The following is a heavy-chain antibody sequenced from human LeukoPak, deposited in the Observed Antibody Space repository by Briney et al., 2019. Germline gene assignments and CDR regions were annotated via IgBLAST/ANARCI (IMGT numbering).Heavy chain of an antibody. CDR1: GFTFSSNA. Sequence: GWSLRLSCAASGFTFSSNAMHWVRQSPGKGLEGVAVMSHDGSKKYYADSVKGRFTISRDNSKNTLYLQMNSLKPEDSAVYYCARDQAGNTWSDYFDYWGQGTLVTVS. D-gene: IGHD1/OR15-1a*01. CDR2: MSHDGSKK. J-gene: IGHJ4*02. V-gene: IGHV3-30*04. CDR3: ARDQAGNTWSDYFDY.